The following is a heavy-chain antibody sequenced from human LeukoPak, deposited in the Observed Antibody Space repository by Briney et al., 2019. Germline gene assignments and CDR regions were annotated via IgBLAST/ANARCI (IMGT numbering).Heavy chain of an antibody. CDR2: IYTSGST. CDR1: GGSISSYY. Sequence: PSETLSLTCTVSGGSISSYYWSWIRQPAGKGLEWIGRIYTSGSTNYNPSLKSRVTMSIDTSKNQFSLKLSSVTAADTAVYYCARGIRSYYYDSSGYYNWFDPWGKGTLVTVSS. D-gene: IGHD3-22*01. J-gene: IGHJ5*02. CDR3: ARGIRSYYYDSSGYYNWFDP. V-gene: IGHV4-4*07.